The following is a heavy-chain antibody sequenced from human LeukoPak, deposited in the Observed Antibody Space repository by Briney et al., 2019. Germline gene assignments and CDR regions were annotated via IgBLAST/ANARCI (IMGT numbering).Heavy chain of an antibody. J-gene: IGHJ4*02. Sequence: SETLSLTCTVSGASMNTYYWSWIRQPPEKGLEWIGYIYYSGSTNYNPSLKSRVTISVDMSKNQFSLNLSSVTAADTAVYYCVRGYTPMVMDHWGQGTLVTVSS. V-gene: IGHV4-59*01. CDR1: GASMNTYY. CDR2: IYYSGST. D-gene: IGHD5-18*01. CDR3: VRGYTPMVMDH.